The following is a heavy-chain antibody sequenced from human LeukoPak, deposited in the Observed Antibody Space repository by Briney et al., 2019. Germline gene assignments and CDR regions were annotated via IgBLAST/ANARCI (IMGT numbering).Heavy chain of an antibody. D-gene: IGHD1-26*01. Sequence: ASVKVSCKASGYTFTSYDINWVRQATGRGLEWMGWMNPNSGNTGYAQKFQGRVTMTRNTSISTAYMELSSLRSEDRAVYYCARGGGGSYYYYGMDVWGQGTTVTVSS. J-gene: IGHJ6*02. CDR2: MNPNSGNT. CDR3: ARGGGGSYYYYGMDV. CDR1: GYTFTSYD. V-gene: IGHV1-8*01.